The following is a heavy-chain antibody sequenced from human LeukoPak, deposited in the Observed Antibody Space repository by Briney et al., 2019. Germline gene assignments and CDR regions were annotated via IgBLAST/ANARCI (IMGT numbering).Heavy chain of an antibody. CDR3: ARVCSGGSCNVGY. CDR1: GFTFSSYS. D-gene: IGHD2-15*01. V-gene: IGHV3-21*01. J-gene: IGHJ4*02. Sequence: GGSLRLSCAASGFTFSSYSMNWVRQAPGKGLEWVSFISSSSSYIYYADSVKGRFTISRDNAKNSLYLQMNSLRAEDTAVYYCARVCSGGSCNVGYWGQGTLVTVSS. CDR2: ISSSSSYI.